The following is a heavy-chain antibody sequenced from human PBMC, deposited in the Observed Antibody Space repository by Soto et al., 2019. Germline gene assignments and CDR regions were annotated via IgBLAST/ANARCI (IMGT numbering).Heavy chain of an antibody. Sequence: PGGSLRLSCAASGFTFSSYSMNWVRQAPGKGLEWVSYISSSSSTIYYADSVKGRFTISRDNAKNSLYLQMNSLRDEDTAVYYCARDQSYCSGGSCYSSWGQGTMVTVSS. D-gene: IGHD2-15*01. J-gene: IGHJ3*01. CDR3: ARDQSYCSGGSCYSS. CDR1: GFTFSSYS. CDR2: ISSSSSTI. V-gene: IGHV3-48*02.